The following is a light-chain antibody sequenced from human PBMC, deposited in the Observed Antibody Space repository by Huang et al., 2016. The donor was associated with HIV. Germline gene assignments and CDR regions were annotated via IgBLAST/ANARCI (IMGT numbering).Light chain of an antibody. Sequence: IQLTQSPSSLSASVGDRVTITCWASQGIGRYLVWYQQKPGKAPKLLIYAASTLQRGGPSRFSGSGSGTDFTLTIGSLQPEDFATYYCQQLKTYPITFGPGTQVDIK. CDR3: QQLKTYPIT. CDR1: QGIGRY. J-gene: IGKJ3*01. CDR2: AAS. V-gene: IGKV1-9*01.